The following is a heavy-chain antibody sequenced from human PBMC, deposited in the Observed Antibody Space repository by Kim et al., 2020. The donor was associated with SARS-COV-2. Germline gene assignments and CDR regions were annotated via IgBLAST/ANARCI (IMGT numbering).Heavy chain of an antibody. V-gene: IGHV3-53*04. CDR1: GFTVSSNY. CDR2: IYSGGST. CDR3: ATITMVRGVKYYFDY. Sequence: GGSLRLSCAASGFTVSSNYMSWVRQAPGKGLEWVSVIYSGGSTYYADSVKGRFTISRHNSKNTLYLQMNSLRAEDTAVYYCATITMVRGVKYYFDYWGQGTLVTVSS. J-gene: IGHJ4*02. D-gene: IGHD3-10*01.